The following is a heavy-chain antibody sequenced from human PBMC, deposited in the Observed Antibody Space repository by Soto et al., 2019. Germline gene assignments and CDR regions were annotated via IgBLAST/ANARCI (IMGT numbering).Heavy chain of an antibody. CDR2: ISWDSGSV. CDR1: GFTFDDSA. V-gene: IGHV3-9*01. J-gene: IGHJ6*02. CDR3: AKDVGVGAPNYYYYGMDV. D-gene: IGHD1-26*01. Sequence: GGSLRLSCAASGFTFDDSAIHWVRQAPGKGLEWISGISWDSGSVDYADSVKGRFTISRDNAKNSLYLQMNSLRAEDTALYYCAKDVGVGAPNYYYYGMDVWGQGTTVTVSS.